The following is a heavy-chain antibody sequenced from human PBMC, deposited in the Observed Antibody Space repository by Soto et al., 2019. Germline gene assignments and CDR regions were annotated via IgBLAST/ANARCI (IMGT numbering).Heavy chain of an antibody. J-gene: IGHJ6*02. D-gene: IGHD7-27*01. V-gene: IGHV6-1*01. Sequence: LSLTCAISGDSVSSNSAAWNWIRQSPSRGLEWLGRTYYRSKWYNDYAVSVKSRITINPDTSKNQFSLQLNSVTPEDTAVYYCARSTTGDPLEYYYYGMDVWGQGTTVTVSS. CDR2: TYYRSKWYN. CDR1: GDSVSSNSAA. CDR3: ARSTTGDPLEYYYYGMDV.